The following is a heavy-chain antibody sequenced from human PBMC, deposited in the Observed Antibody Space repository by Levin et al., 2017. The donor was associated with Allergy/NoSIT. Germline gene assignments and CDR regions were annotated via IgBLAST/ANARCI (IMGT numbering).Heavy chain of an antibody. CDR3: AKHGSGSYHSDY. CDR2: ISSSSSYI. Sequence: GGSLRLSCAASGFTFSSYSMNWVRQAPGKGLEWVSSISSSSSYIYYADSVKGRFTISRDNAKNSLYLQMNSLRAEDTAVYYCAKHGSGSYHSDYWGQGTLVTVSS. D-gene: IGHD3-10*01. CDR1: GFTFSSYS. J-gene: IGHJ4*02. V-gene: IGHV3-21*01.